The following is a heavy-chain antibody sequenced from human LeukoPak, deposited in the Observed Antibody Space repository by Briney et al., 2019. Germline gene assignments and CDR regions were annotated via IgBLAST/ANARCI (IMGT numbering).Heavy chain of an antibody. CDR3: ARRYYDFWSGRLGYNWFDP. CDR1: GYTFTSYG. Sequence: ASVKVSCKASGYTFTSYGISWVRQAPGQGLEWMGWISVYNGNTNYAQRLQGRVTMTTDTSTSTAYMELRSLRSDDTAVYYCARRYYDFWSGRLGYNWFDPWGQGTLVTVSS. D-gene: IGHD3-3*01. J-gene: IGHJ5*02. CDR2: ISVYNGNT. V-gene: IGHV1-18*01.